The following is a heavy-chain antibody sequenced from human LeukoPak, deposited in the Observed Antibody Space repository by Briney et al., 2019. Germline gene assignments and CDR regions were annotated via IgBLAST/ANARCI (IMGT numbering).Heavy chain of an antibody. D-gene: IGHD5-24*01. CDR3: AKSGYNRFDY. CDR1: GFTFSSYA. V-gene: IGHV3-23*01. Sequence: GGSLRLSCAASGFTFSSYAMSWVRQAPGKGLEWVSAFSGSGGSTYYADSVKDRFTISRDNSKNTLYLQMNSLRAEDTAVYYCAKSGYNRFDYWGQGTLVTVSS. CDR2: FSGSGGST. J-gene: IGHJ4*02.